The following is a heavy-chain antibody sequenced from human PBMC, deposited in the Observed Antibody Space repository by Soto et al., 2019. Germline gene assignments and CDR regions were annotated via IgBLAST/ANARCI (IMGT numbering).Heavy chain of an antibody. V-gene: IGHV1-18*01. D-gene: IGHD2-15*01. CDR1: VYTFTSYG. J-gene: IGHJ6*03. Sequence: ASVKVSCKASVYTFTSYGISWVRQAPGQRLEWMGWISAYNGNTNYAQKLQGRVTMTTDTSTSTAYMELRSLRSDDTAVYYCARVDKTTVGCSCGSGYSPNYYYYYVDVWGKGTTVTVSS. CDR3: ARVDKTTVGCSCGSGYSPNYYYYYVDV. CDR2: ISAYNGNT.